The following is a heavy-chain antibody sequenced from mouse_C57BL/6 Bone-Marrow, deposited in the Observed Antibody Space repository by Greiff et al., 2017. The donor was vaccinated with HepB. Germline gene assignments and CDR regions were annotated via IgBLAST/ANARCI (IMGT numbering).Heavy chain of an antibody. CDR2: IDPENGDT. J-gene: IGHJ4*01. Sequence: VQLQQSGAELVRPGASVKLSCTASGFNIKDDYMHWVKQRPEQGLEWIGWIDPENGDTEYASKFQGKATITADTSSNTAYLQLSSLTSEDNAVYYCTTWSSYAMDYWGQGTSVTVSS. CDR1: GFNIKDDY. V-gene: IGHV14-4*01. D-gene: IGHD1-1*01. CDR3: TTWSSYAMDY.